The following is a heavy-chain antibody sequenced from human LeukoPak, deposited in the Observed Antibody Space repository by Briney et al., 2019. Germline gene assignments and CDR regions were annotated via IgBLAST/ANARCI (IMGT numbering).Heavy chain of an antibody. CDR3: ARDLQCDS. V-gene: IGHV3-11*01. CDR2: ISKTGSTI. CDR1: GFTFDYA. Sequence: PGGSLRLSCAASGFTFDYAMHWVRQTPGKGLEWVSYISKTGSTIYYADSVKGRFTISRDNANNSLYLQMNSLRAEDTAVYYCARDLQCDSWGQGTLVTVSS. D-gene: IGHD5-24*01. J-gene: IGHJ4*02.